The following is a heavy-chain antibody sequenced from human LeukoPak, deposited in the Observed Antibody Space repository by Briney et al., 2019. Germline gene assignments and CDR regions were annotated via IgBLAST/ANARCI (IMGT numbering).Heavy chain of an antibody. CDR3: ARWDYYGSGSYYRSPNFDY. J-gene: IGHJ4*02. D-gene: IGHD3-10*01. V-gene: IGHV5-51*01. CDR2: IYPGDSDT. CDR1: GYSFTSYW. Sequence: GESLKIPCKGSGYSFTSYWIGWVRQMPGKGLEWMGIIYPGDSDTRYSPSFQGQVTISADKSISTAYLQWSSLKASDTAMYYCARWDYYGSGSYYRSPNFDYWGQGTLVTVSS.